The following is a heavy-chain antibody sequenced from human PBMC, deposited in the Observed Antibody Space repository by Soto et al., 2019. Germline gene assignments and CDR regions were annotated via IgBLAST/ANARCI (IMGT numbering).Heavy chain of an antibody. J-gene: IGHJ5*02. CDR1: GGTFSSYA. D-gene: IGHD1-26*01. Sequence: QVQLVQSGAAVQKPGSSVKVSCKASGGTFSSYAISWVRQAPGHGLEWMGGIIPLFGTANYAQKFQGRVTITAEKSARTDYMELSSLRSEDRGVDYCARDGHSGSYWGGWIDPWGQGTLVTVSS. CDR2: IIPLFGTA. CDR3: ARDGHSGSYWGGWIDP. V-gene: IGHV1-69*06.